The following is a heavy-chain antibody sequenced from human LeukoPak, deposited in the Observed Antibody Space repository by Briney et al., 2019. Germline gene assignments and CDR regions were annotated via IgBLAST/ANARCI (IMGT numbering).Heavy chain of an antibody. CDR3: ASGDYYDSSGYGY. CDR2: ISSSSSTI. Sequence: GGSLRLSCAASGFTFSSYSMNWVRQAPGKGLEWVSYISSSSSTIYYADSVKGRFTISRDNAKNSLYLQMNSLRAEDTAVYYCASGDYYDSSGYGYWGQGTLVTVSS. CDR1: GFTFSSYS. V-gene: IGHV3-48*04. J-gene: IGHJ4*02. D-gene: IGHD3-22*01.